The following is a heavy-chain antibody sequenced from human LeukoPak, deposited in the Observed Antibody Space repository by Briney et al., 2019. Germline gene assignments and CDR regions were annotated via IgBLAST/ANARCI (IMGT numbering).Heavy chain of an antibody. CDR1: GFTFSSYT. CDR2: ISSNGGST. J-gene: IGHJ4*02. Sequence: GGSLRLSCAASGFTFSSYTMHWVRQAPGKGLEYVSAISSNGGSTYYANSVKGRFTISRDNSKNTLYLQMGGLRAEDMAVYYCARWRHSSGYYYDDWGQGTLVTVSS. D-gene: IGHD3-22*01. CDR3: ARWRHSSGYYYDD. V-gene: IGHV3-64*01.